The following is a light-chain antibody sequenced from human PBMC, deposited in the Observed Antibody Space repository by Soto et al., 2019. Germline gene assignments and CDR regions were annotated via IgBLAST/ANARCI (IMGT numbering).Light chain of an antibody. CDR3: SSYTSSSTLVV. V-gene: IGLV2-14*01. CDR1: SSDVGGYNY. CDR2: EVS. J-gene: IGLJ1*01. Sequence: QSVLTQPASVSGSPGQSITISCTETSSDVGGYNYVSWYQQHPGKAPKLMIYEVSNRPSGVSNRFSSSKSGNTASLTTSGLQAEDEADYYCSSYTSSSTLVVFGTGTKVTVL.